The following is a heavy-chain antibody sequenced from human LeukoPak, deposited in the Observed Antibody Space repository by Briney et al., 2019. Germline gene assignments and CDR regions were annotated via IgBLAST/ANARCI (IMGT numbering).Heavy chain of an antibody. CDR2: ISSSSSTI. V-gene: IGHV3-48*04. CDR1: GFTFSSYS. J-gene: IGHJ4*02. CDR3: AILSEGSGTPFDY. D-gene: IGHD1-1*01. Sequence: GGSLRLSCAASGFTFSSYSMNWVRQAPGKGLEWVSYISSSSSTIYYADSVKGRFTISRDNAKNSLYLQVNSLRAEDTAVYYCAILSEGSGTPFDYWGQGTLVTVSS.